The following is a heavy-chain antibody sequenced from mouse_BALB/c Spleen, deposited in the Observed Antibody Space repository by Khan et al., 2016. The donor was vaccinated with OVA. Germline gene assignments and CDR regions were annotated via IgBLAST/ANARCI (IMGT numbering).Heavy chain of an antibody. Sequence: EVELVESGPDLLKPSQSLSLTCTVTGYSITSGYSWHWIRQFPGHKLEWMGYIDYSGTTNYNPSLKSRISITREISKNQFFLQLNSVTTEDAATYYCVRWDYWGQGTTLTVSS. CDR1: GYSITSGYS. J-gene: IGHJ2*01. CDR3: VRWDY. V-gene: IGHV3-1*02. CDR2: IDYSGTT.